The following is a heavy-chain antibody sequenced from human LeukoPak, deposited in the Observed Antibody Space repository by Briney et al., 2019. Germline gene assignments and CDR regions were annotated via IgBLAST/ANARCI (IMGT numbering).Heavy chain of an antibody. D-gene: IGHD6-13*01. Sequence: PSETLSLTCAVYGGSFSGYYWSWIRQPPGKGLEWIGEINHSGSTNYNPSLKSRVTISVDTSKNQFSLKLSSVTAADTAVYYCAREHGYSSSWYLRAGNWFDPWGQGTLVTVSS. CDR1: GGSFSGYY. CDR2: INHSGST. CDR3: AREHGYSSSWYLRAGNWFDP. V-gene: IGHV4-34*01. J-gene: IGHJ5*02.